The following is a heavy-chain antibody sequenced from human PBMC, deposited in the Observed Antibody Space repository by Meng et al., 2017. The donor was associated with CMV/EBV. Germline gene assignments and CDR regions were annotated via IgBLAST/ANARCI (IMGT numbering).Heavy chain of an antibody. V-gene: IGHV1-18*01. D-gene: IGHD2-2*01. J-gene: IGHJ4*02. CDR3: ARAGGCSSTSCPPAFVN. CDR1: GYTFTSYG. Sequence: ASVKVSCKASGYTFTSYGISWVRQAPGQGLEWMGWISAYNGNTNYAQKLQGRVTMTTDTSTSTAYMELRSLRAEDTAVYYCARAGGCSSTSCPPAFVNWGQGTLVTVSS. CDR2: ISAYNGNT.